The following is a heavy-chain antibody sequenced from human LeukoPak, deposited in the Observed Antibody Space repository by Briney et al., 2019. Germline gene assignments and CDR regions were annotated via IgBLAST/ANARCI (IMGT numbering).Heavy chain of an antibody. CDR2: ISGSGGTT. CDR3: GGRAAGVSAPSLVVLDTFAP. J-gene: IGHJ5*02. CDR1: GLTFSSYG. V-gene: IGHV3-23*01. D-gene: IGHD2-8*02. Sequence: AGSLRLSCAASGLTFSSYGMSWVRQPPGKGLEWVSAISGSGGTTYNPAPVRGRFTFSKTNSKNTSHLQMTSPTAETTAVYYFGGRAAGVSAPSLVVLDTFAPWGQGTLVTVSS.